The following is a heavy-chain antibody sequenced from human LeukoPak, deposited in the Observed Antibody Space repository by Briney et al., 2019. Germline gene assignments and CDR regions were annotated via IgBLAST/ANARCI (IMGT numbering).Heavy chain of an antibody. CDR3: ARDLVATIGGLGQVYYYYGMDV. J-gene: IGHJ6*02. CDR2: IFGSGGSA. CDR1: GFTFNSYA. D-gene: IGHD5-12*01. Sequence: GGSLRLSCAASGFTFNSYAMYWVRQAPGKGLEWVSGIFGSGGSAHYADSVKGRFTISRDNSKNTLYLQMNSLRAEDTAVYYCARDLVATIGGLGQVYYYYGMDVWGQGTTVTVSS. V-gene: IGHV3-23*01.